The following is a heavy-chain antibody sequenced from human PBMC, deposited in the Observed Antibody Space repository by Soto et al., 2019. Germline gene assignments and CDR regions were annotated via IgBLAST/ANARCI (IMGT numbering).Heavy chain of an antibody. CDR3: ARRGEIQLWLRGYYGMDV. V-gene: IGHV1-18*01. J-gene: IGHJ6*02. CDR2: ISTYNGDT. D-gene: IGHD5-18*01. CDR1: GYTFTRSG. Sequence: ASVKVSCKASGYTFTRSGISWVRQAPGQGLEWMGWISTYNGDTNYAQKFQGWVTMTRDTSISTAYMELSRLRSDDTAVYYCARRGEIQLWLRGYYGMDVWGQGTTVTVSS.